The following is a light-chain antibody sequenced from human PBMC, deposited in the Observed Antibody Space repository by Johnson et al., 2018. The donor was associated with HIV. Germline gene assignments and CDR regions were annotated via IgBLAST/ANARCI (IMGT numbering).Light chain of an antibody. Sequence: QSVLTQPPSVSAAPGQKVTISCSGSSSNIGNNSVSWYQQVPGTAPKLLIYDNNKRPSGIPDRFSGSKYGTSATLGITGLQTGDEADYYCGTWDSSLSAYVFGTGTKVTVL. CDR1: SSNIGNNS. J-gene: IGLJ1*01. CDR3: GTWDSSLSAYV. V-gene: IGLV1-51*01. CDR2: DNN.